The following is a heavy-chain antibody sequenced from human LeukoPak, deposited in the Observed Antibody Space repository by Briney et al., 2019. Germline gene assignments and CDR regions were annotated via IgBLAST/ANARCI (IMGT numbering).Heavy chain of an antibody. J-gene: IGHJ4*02. Sequence: GGSLRLSCAASGFTFTSYAMNWVRQAPGKGLEWISSISGSGGSTYYADSVKGRFTISRDNSKNTLYLQMNSLRAEDTAIYYCAKPARTDYADYWGQGTLVTVSS. CDR3: AKPARTDYADY. CDR2: ISGSGGST. V-gene: IGHV3-23*01. D-gene: IGHD1-14*01. CDR1: GFTFTSYA.